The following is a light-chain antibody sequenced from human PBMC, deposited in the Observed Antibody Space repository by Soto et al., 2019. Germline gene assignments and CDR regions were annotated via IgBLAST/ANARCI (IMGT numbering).Light chain of an antibody. J-gene: IGLJ1*01. CDR1: SSDGGGYNY. V-gene: IGLV2-14*01. Sequence: QSALTQPASVSGSPGQSITISCTGTSSDGGGYNYVSWYQQHPGKAPKLMIYDVSNRPSGVSNRFSGSKSGNTASLTISGLQAEDEADYSCSSYTSSSTYVFGTGTKLTVL. CDR2: DVS. CDR3: SSYTSSSTYV.